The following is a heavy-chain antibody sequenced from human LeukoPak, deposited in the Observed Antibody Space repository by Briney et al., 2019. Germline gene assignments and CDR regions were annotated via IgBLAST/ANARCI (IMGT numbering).Heavy chain of an antibody. Sequence: PGGSLRLSCAASGFTFSSYSMNWVRQAPGKGLEWVSSISSSSSYIYYADSVKGRFTISRDNAKNSLYLQMNSLRAEDTAVYYCARDDDYDSSGYYYEDAFDIWGQGTMVTVSS. CDR1: GFTFSSYS. CDR3: ARDDDYDSSGYYYEDAFDI. CDR2: ISSSSSYI. J-gene: IGHJ3*02. V-gene: IGHV3-21*01. D-gene: IGHD3-22*01.